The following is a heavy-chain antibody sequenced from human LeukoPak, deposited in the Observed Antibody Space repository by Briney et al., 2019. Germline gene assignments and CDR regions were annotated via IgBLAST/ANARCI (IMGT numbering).Heavy chain of an antibody. D-gene: IGHD2-2*01. Sequence: GGSLRLSCAASGFTVSSNYMSWVRQAPGKGLEWVSVIYSGGSTYYADSVKDRFTISRHNSKNTLYLQMNSLRAEDTAVYYCAGTWYCSSTSCYDLGYYYGMDVWGQGTTVTVSS. CDR2: IYSGGST. CDR1: GFTVSSNY. V-gene: IGHV3-53*04. CDR3: AGTWYCSSTSCYDLGYYYGMDV. J-gene: IGHJ6*02.